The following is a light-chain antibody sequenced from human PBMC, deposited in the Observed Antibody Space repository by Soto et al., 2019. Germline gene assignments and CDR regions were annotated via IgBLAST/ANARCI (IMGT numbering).Light chain of an antibody. CDR3: QQYGSSPT. CDR2: GAS. J-gene: IGKJ2*01. Sequence: EIVLTQSPGTLSVSPGERATLSCRASQSVSSSYLAWYQQKPGQAPRLLIYGASSRATGIPDRFSGSGSGTDFTLTISRLEPEDLAVYYCQQYGSSPTFGQGTKLEIK. V-gene: IGKV3-20*01. CDR1: QSVSSSY.